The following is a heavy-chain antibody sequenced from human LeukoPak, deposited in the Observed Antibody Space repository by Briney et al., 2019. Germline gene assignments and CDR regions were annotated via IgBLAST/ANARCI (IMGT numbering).Heavy chain of an antibody. J-gene: IGHJ6*03. CDR2: IIPIFGTA. CDR1: GGTFSSYA. Sequence: GASVKVSCKASGGTFSSYAISWVRQAPGQGLEWMGGIIPIFGTANYAQKFQGRVTMTRDMSTSTVYMELSSLRSEDTAVYYCARDRRKSVSYGVTRYYYYMDVWGKGTTVTVSS. D-gene: IGHD5-18*01. V-gene: IGHV1-69*05. CDR3: ARDRRKSVSYGVTRYYYYMDV.